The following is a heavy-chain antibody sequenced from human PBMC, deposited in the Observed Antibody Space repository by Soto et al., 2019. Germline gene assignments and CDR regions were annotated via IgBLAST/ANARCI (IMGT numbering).Heavy chain of an antibody. Sequence: PGGSLRLSCAASGFTFSNAWMNWVRQAPGKGLEWVGRIKSKTDNGTTDYAAPVKCRFTISRDDSKNTLYLQMNSLKTEDTAVYYFTIDNTYYYYYGMDVWGQGTTVTVSS. V-gene: IGHV3-15*07. CDR1: GFTFSNAW. CDR3: TIDNTYYYYYGMDV. J-gene: IGHJ6*02. CDR2: IKSKTDNGTT.